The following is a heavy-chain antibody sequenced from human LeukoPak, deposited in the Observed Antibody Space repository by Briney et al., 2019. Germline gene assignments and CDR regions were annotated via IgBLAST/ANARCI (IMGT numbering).Heavy chain of an antibody. CDR2: INPSGGST. CDR1: GYTFTSYY. CDR3: VARLPAAILVDV. Sequence: ASVKVSCKASGYTFTSYYMHWVRQAPGQGLEWMGIINPSGGSTSYAQKFQGRVTMTRDTSTSTVYMELSSLRSEDTAVYYCVARLPAAILVDVWGEATTVTVSS. V-gene: IGHV1-46*01. D-gene: IGHD2-2*02. J-gene: IGHJ6*04.